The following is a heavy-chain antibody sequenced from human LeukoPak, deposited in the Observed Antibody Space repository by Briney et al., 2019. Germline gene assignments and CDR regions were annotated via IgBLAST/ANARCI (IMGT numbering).Heavy chain of an antibody. CDR2: ISSSSSYI. CDR3: ATLYHGETDY. CDR1: GFTFSSYS. Sequence: GGSLRLSCAASGFTFSSYSMNWVRQAPGKGLEWVLSISSSSSYIYYADSVKGRFTISRDNAKNSLYLQMNSLRAEDTAVYYCATLYHGETDYWGQGTLVTVSS. J-gene: IGHJ4*02. D-gene: IGHD3-10*01. V-gene: IGHV3-21*01.